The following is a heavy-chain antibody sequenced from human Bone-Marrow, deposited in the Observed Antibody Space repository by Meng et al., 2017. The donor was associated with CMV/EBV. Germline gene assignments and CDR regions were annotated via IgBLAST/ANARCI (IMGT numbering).Heavy chain of an antibody. J-gene: IGHJ6*02. V-gene: IGHV3-49*04. CDR2: IRSKAYGGTI. D-gene: IGHD3-3*01. Sequence: GESLKISCTASGFTFGDYAMSWVRQAPGKGLEWVGFIRSKAYGGTIEYAASVKGRFTISRDDSKSIAYLQMNSLKTEDTAVYYCTTLDYDFWSGDYYYGMDVWGQGTTVTVSS. CDR3: TTLDYDFWSGDYYYGMDV. CDR1: GFTFGDYA.